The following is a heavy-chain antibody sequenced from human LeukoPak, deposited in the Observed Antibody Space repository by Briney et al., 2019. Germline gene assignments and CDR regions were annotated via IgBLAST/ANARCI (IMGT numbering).Heavy chain of an antibody. CDR3: ARDGIVLRFLEWPEGYYYYYMDV. CDR1: GGSFSGYY. V-gene: IGHV4-34*01. CDR2: IYHSGST. D-gene: IGHD3-3*01. J-gene: IGHJ6*03. Sequence: SETLSLTCAVYGGSFSGYYWSWIRQPPGKGLEWIGSIYHSGSTYYNPSLKSRVTMSVDTSKNQFSLKLSSVTAADTAVYYCARDGIVLRFLEWPEGYYYYYMDVWGKGTTVTVSS.